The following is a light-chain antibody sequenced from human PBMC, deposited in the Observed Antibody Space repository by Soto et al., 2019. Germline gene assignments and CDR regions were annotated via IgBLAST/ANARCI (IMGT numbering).Light chain of an antibody. CDR2: QTS. V-gene: IGKV1-5*03. Sequence: DIQMTQSPSTLSASVGDRVIITCRASQGIGVWLAWYQQKPGKAPKLLIYQTSTLESGVTSRFSGSGSGTEFTLTISCLQPDDFATDYCQQDSSYSVVTFGPGTKVDIK. J-gene: IGKJ3*01. CDR1: QGIGVW. CDR3: QQDSSYSVVT.